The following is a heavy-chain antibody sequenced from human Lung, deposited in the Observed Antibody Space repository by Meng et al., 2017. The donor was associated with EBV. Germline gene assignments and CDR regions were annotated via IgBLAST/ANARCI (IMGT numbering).Heavy chain of an antibody. CDR3: ARGLWYYDRGGYFDN. CDR1: GGSISSGGHY. D-gene: IGHD3-22*01. V-gene: IGHV4-31*03. J-gene: IGHJ4*02. Sequence: QWQLQEVGPGLVKPSQTLTLICTVSGGSISSGGHYWSWIRQHPEKGLEWIGYIYYSGSTYYKPSLKSRLTISVDTSKNQLSLRLSSVTAADTAVYYCARGLWYYDRGGYFDNWGRGTLVTVSS. CDR2: IYYSGST.